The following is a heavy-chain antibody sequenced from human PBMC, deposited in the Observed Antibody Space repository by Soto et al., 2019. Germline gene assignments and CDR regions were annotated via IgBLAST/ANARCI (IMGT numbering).Heavy chain of an antibody. J-gene: IGHJ5*01. CDR3: ARDPPSETTLDWFDS. CDR2: ISSSGSFM. V-gene: IGHV3-21*01. D-gene: IGHD1-1*01. CDR1: GFSFSSDS. Sequence: RRLSCAASGFSFSSDSMGWVRQAPGKGLEWVASISSSGSFMNYADSVKGRFTISRDNAKNSLYLQMRSLKDEDTAVYYCARDPPSETTLDWFDSWGQGTLVTVSS.